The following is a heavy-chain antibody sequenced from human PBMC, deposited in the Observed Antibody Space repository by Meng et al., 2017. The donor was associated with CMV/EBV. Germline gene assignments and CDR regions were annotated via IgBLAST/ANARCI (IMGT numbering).Heavy chain of an antibody. J-gene: IGHJ4*02. D-gene: IGHD6-13*01. CDR3: ARDHGIAAAGGLY. Sequence: SVKVSCKASGGTFSSYAISWVRQAPGQGLEWMGGIIPIFGTANYAQKFQGRVTITTDESTSTAYMELSSLRSEDTAVYYCARDHGIAAAGGLYWGQGTLVTVSS. CDR2: IIPIFGTA. V-gene: IGHV1-69*05. CDR1: GGTFSSYA.